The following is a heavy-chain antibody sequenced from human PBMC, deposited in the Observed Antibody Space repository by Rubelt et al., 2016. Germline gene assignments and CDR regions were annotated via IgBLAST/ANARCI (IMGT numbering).Heavy chain of an antibody. Sequence: QVQLQESGPGLVKPSETLSLTCTVSGYSIRSGYYWGWIRQPPGKGLEWIGSIYHSGSTYYNPSLKSRVTMSVDKSRNQFSLKLTSGTAADTAVYYCARVGGDGYNDYWGQGTLVTVSS. V-gene: IGHV4-38-2*02. J-gene: IGHJ4*02. D-gene: IGHD5-24*01. CDR3: ARVGGDGYNDY. CDR2: IYHSGST. CDR1: GYSIRSGYY.